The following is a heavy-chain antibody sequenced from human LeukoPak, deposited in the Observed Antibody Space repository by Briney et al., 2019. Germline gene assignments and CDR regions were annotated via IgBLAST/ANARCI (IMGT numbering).Heavy chain of an antibody. CDR1: GRSFSGYY. Sequence: SETLSLTCAVYGRSFSGYYWSWIRQPPGKGLEWIGEINHSGSTNYNPSLKSRVTISVDTSKNQFSLKLSSVTAADTAVYYCARVRIDYLFDYWGQGTLVTVSS. J-gene: IGHJ4*02. V-gene: IGHV4-34*01. D-gene: IGHD2/OR15-2a*01. CDR2: INHSGST. CDR3: ARVRIDYLFDY.